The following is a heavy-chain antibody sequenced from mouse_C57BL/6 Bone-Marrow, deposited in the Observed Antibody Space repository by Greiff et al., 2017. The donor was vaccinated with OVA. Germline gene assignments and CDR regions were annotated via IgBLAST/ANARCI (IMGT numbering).Heavy chain of an antibody. CDR3: ARKLLYYFDY. CDR2: INHDGSST. D-gene: IGHD1-1*01. Sequence: EVQLQESEGGLVQPGSSMKLSCTASGFTFSDYYMAWVRQVPEKGLEWVANINHDGSSTYYLDSLKSRFIISKDNAKNSLYLQMSSLKSEDTATYYCARKLLYYFDYWGQGTTLTVSS. J-gene: IGHJ2*01. CDR1: GFTFSDYY. V-gene: IGHV5-16*01.